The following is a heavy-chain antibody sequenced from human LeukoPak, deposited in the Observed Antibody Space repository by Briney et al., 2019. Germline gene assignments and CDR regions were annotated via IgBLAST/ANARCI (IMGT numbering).Heavy chain of an antibody. D-gene: IGHD2-2*03. J-gene: IGHJ3*02. CDR1: GFTFSSHR. CDR3: AKSNGYGLIDI. V-gene: IGHV4-4*02. Sequence: KTGGSLRLSCAASGFTFSSHRMSWVRQAPGKGLEWIGNIFYRGSTYYGPSLKSRVTISLDTSKNQFSLNLNSVTAADTAVYYCAKSNGYGLIDIWGQGTMVTVSS. CDR2: IFYRGST.